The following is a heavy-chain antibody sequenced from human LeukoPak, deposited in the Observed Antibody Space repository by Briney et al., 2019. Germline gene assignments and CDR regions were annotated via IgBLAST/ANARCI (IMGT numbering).Heavy chain of an antibody. CDR2: IDPSDSYT. Sequence: GESLKISCKGSGYSFSSYWISWVRQMPGTGLEWMGSIDPSDSYTNCSPSFQGHVTISTDKSISTAYLQWSSLRASDTAMYYCARNRYYYDFSGYYVDYWGQGTLVTVSS. CDR3: ARNRYYYDFSGYYVDY. D-gene: IGHD3-22*01. CDR1: GYSFSSYW. V-gene: IGHV5-10-1*01. J-gene: IGHJ4*02.